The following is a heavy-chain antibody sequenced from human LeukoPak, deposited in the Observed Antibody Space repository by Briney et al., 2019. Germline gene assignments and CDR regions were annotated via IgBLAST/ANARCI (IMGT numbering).Heavy chain of an antibody. Sequence: GGSLRLSCAASGFTFSSYEMNWVRQAPGKGLEWLSYISSGGSTIYYADSVKGRFTISRDNAKDSLYLQMNSLRAEDTALYYCASRPPHGRYVVFDYWGQGTLVTVSS. CDR1: GFTFSSYE. CDR3: ASRPPHGRYVVFDY. CDR2: ISSGGSTI. J-gene: IGHJ4*02. V-gene: IGHV3-48*03. D-gene: IGHD3-16*02.